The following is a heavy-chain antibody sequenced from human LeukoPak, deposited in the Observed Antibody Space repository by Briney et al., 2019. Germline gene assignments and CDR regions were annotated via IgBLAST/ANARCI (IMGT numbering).Heavy chain of an antibody. V-gene: IGHV3-9*01. D-gene: IGHD4-23*01. CDR3: AKDGDCGGNSEYFQH. Sequence: PGRSLRLSRAASGFTFDDYAMHWARQAPGKGLEWVSGISWNSGSIGYADSVKGRFTISRDNAKNSLYLQMNSLRAEDTALYYCAKDGDCGGNSEYFQHWGQGTLVTVSS. J-gene: IGHJ1*01. CDR1: GFTFDDYA. CDR2: ISWNSGSI.